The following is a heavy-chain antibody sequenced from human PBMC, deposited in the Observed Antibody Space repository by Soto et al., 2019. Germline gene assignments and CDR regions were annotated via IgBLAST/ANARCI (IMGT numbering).Heavy chain of an antibody. D-gene: IGHD3-10*01. CDR3: ARRRGSDFDY. V-gene: IGHV5-51*01. Sequence: GESLKISCKGSGYRCTNSWIGWVRQMPGKGLEWMGIIYPADSDTRYSPSFQGQVTMSADKSISTAYLQWSSLKASDTAMYYCARRRGSDFDYWGQGTLVTVSS. CDR2: IYPADSDT. CDR1: GYRCTNSW. J-gene: IGHJ4*02.